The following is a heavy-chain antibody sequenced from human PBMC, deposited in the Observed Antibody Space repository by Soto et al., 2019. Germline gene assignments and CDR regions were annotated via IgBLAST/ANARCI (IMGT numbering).Heavy chain of an antibody. D-gene: IGHD2-15*01. CDR2: MKPNSGKT. Sequence: QVQLVQSGAEVKKPGASVKVSCKAYGYNFTSYDINWVRQATGQGLECMGWMKPNSGKTGYAKKFQGRVTLTRNTAISTAYTDLSSLRSEETAVYYSARGYPYILYEGWFDPWGQGTLVTVSS. CDR3: ARGYPYILYEGWFDP. CDR1: GYNFTSYD. V-gene: IGHV1-8*01. J-gene: IGHJ5*02.